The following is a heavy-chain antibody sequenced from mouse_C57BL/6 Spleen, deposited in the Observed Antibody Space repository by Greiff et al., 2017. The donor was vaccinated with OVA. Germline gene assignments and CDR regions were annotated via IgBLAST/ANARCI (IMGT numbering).Heavy chain of an antibody. CDR2: IHPNSGST. J-gene: IGHJ2*01. Sequence: QVQLQQPGAELVKPGASVKLSCKASGYTFTSYWMHWVKQRPGQGLEWIGMIHPNSGSTNYNAKFKSKATLTVDKASSTAYMQLSSLTSEDSAVYYCAREGTGTCDYWGQGTTLTVSS. V-gene: IGHV1-64*01. D-gene: IGHD4-1*01. CDR1: GYTFTSYW. CDR3: AREGTGTCDY.